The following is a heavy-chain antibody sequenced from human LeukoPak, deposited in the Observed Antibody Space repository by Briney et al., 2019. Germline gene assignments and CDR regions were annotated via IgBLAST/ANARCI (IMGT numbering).Heavy chain of an antibody. CDR1: GFTFNDYG. Sequence: GGSLRPSCAASGFTFNDYGMNWVRQAPGEGLEWVSYISSSSSSKQYADSVKGRFTISRDNAKNSLYLQMNSLRAEDSAVYYCARGGAARPDYWGQGTQVTVSS. V-gene: IGHV3-48*01. CDR3: ARGGAARPDY. D-gene: IGHD6-6*01. CDR2: ISSSSSSK. J-gene: IGHJ4*02.